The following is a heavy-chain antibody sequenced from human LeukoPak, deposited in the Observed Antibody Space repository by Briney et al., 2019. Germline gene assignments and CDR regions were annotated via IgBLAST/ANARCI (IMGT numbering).Heavy chain of an antibody. D-gene: IGHD3-22*01. Sequence: SVKVSCKASGYTFTSYGISWVRQAPGQGLEWMGRIIPILGIANYAQKFQGRVTITADKSTSTAYMELSSLRSEDTAVYYCARVGRSSGYAYWGQGTLVTVSS. CDR1: GYTFTSYG. J-gene: IGHJ4*02. CDR2: IIPILGIA. CDR3: ARVGRSSGYAY. V-gene: IGHV1-69*04.